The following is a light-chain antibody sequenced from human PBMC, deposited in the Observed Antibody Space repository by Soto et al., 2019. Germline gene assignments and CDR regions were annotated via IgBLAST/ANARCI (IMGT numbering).Light chain of an antibody. CDR3: QQYNNWHPLT. CDR1: QSVADN. CDR2: GAS. J-gene: IGKJ4*01. Sequence: EVVMTQSPATLSVSPGERVTLSCRSSQSVADNLAWFQQKPGQGPRLLIYGASTRATGIPARFSGSGSGTEFTLTISSLQSKDFAGYYCQQYNNWHPLTFGGGTKVDI. V-gene: IGKV3-15*01.